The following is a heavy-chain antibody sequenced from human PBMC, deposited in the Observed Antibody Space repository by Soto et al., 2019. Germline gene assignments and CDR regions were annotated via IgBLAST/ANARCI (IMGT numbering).Heavy chain of an antibody. Sequence: SVKVSCKASGGTLTSYAMNWVRQAPGQRLEWMGGIIAVYGTAGYAQRFQGRVTITADESTSTAYMELSSLRSDDTAVYYCARDIVVVPAAIRAGTISSRNWYYYGMDVWGQGTTVTVSS. CDR3: ARDIVVVPAAIRAGTISSRNWYYYGMDV. CDR2: IIAVYGTA. V-gene: IGHV1-69*13. CDR1: GGTLTSYA. J-gene: IGHJ6*02. D-gene: IGHD2-2*01.